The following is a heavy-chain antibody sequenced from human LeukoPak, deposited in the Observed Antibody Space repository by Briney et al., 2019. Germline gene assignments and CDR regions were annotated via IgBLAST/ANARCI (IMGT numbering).Heavy chain of an antibody. Sequence: GGSLRLSCAASGFTFSSYAMSWVRQAPGQGLEWVSATSGSGGSTYYADSVKGRFTISRDNSRNTLFLQMNSHRADDTAVYYCAKGSSSGWPYYFDQWGQGALVTVSS. V-gene: IGHV3-23*01. D-gene: IGHD6-19*01. CDR3: AKGSSSGWPYYFDQ. CDR1: GFTFSSYA. J-gene: IGHJ4*02. CDR2: TSGSGGST.